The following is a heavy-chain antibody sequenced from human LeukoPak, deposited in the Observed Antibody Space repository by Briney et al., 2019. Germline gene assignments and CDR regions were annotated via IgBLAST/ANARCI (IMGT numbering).Heavy chain of an antibody. CDR3: AKDIQLST. D-gene: IGHD5-24*01. CDR2: IGASGEST. V-gene: IGHV3-23*01. CDR1: GFTFSVAA. J-gene: IGHJ3*01. Sequence: GGSLRLSCAASGFTFSVAAMTWVRQAPGKGLEWVSLIGASGESTYYADSVKGRFTISRDNSRNTLSLQMNSLRVEDTAMYFCAKDIQLSTWGLGTMVTVSS.